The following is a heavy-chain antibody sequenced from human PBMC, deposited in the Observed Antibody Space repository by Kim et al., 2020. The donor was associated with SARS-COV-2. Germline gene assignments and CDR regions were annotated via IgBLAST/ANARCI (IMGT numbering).Heavy chain of an antibody. J-gene: IGHJ6*02. CDR1: GFTFSSYA. Sequence: GGSLRLSCSASGFTFSSYAMHWVRQAPGKGLEYVSAISSNGGSTYYADSVKGRFTISRDNSKNTLYLQMSSLRAEDTAVYYCVKDEPYLTGIRRYYGMDVWGQGTTVTVSS. D-gene: IGHD1-20*01. V-gene: IGHV3-64D*09. CDR3: VKDEPYLTGIRRYYGMDV. CDR2: ISSNGGST.